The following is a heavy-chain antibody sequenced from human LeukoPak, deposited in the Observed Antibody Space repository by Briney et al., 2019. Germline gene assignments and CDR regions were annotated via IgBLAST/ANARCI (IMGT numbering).Heavy chain of an antibody. CDR1: GYTFTSYY. V-gene: IGHV1-46*01. D-gene: IGHD5-12*01. CDR2: INPSGGST. Sequence: ASVKVSCKASGYTFTSYYMHWVRQAPGQGLEWMGIINPSGGSTSYAQKFQGRVTMTEDTSTDTAYMELSSLRSEDTAVYYCATLSGYDYRTFDYWGQGTLVTVSS. J-gene: IGHJ4*02. CDR3: ATLSGYDYRTFDY.